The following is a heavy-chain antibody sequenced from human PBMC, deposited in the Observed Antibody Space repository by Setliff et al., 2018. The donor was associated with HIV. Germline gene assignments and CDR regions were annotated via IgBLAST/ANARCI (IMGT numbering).Heavy chain of an antibody. D-gene: IGHD6-19*01. CDR3: ATQRSFQRAFEAVTGSFDP. CDR1: GGSFSGYY. J-gene: IGHJ5*02. V-gene: IGHV4-39*01. Sequence: SGTLSLTCAAYGGSFSGYYWAWIRQPPGKGLEWIGTMYYSGNTYYSPSLKSRVTITADSSKNQLSLKLTSVTAADTAVYYCATQRSFQRAFEAVTGSFDPWGQGILVTVSS. CDR2: MYYSGNT.